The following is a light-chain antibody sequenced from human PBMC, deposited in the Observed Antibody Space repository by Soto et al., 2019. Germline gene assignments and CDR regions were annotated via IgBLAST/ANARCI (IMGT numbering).Light chain of an antibody. CDR1: QSIGNW. CDR2: DAS. CDR3: QQYNSYSST. V-gene: IGKV1-5*01. J-gene: IGKJ1*01. Sequence: DIQMTQSPSTLCASVGDRVTITCRASQSIGNWLAWYQQKPGKAPKLLIYDASSLESGVPSRFSGSGSGTEFTLTISSLQPDDFATYYCQQYNSYSSTFGHGTKGDIK.